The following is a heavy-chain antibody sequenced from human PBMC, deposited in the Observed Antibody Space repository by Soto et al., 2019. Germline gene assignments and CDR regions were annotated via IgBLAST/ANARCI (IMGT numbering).Heavy chain of an antibody. CDR2: INAGNGNT. V-gene: IGHV1-3*01. CDR1: GYTFTSYA. Sequence: QVQLVQSGAAVKKPGASVKVSCKASGYTFTSYAMHWVRQAPGQRLERMGRINAGNGNTKYSQKFQGGVTITRDTSASAAYMELSSQRSEDTAVYYCAVTRCSSTSCALALDYWGQGTLVTVSS. J-gene: IGHJ4*02. D-gene: IGHD2-2*01. CDR3: AVTRCSSTSCALALDY.